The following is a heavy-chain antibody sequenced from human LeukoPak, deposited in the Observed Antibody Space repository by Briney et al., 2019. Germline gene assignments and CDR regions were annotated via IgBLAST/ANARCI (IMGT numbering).Heavy chain of an antibody. D-gene: IGHD6-19*01. CDR2: IYYSGRT. CDR3: ASDYGGWYYVDY. V-gene: IGHV4-39*07. Sequence: SETLSLTCSVSGGSISSSSYYWGWIRQPPGMGLEWIGNIYYSGRTYYNPSLKSRVTISVDTSKNQFSLKLSSVTAADTALYYCASDYGGWYYVDYWGQGTLVTVSS. CDR1: GGSISSSSYY. J-gene: IGHJ4*02.